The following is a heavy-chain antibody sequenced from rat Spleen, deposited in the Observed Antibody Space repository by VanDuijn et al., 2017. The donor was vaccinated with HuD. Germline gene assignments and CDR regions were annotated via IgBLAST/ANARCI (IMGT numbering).Heavy chain of an antibody. CDR3: TTDTFYDGTYYPGGFDY. CDR1: GFTFSSFP. J-gene: IGHJ2*01. CDR2: ISAGGDNT. Sequence: EVQLVESGGGLVQPGRSLKLSCAASGFTFSSFPMAWVRQAPTKGLEWVAYISAGGDNTYYRDSVKGRFTISRDNAKSTLYLQLDSLRSEDTATYYCTTDTFYDGTYYPGGFDYWGQGVMVTVSS. D-gene: IGHD1-12*02. V-gene: IGHV5-27*01.